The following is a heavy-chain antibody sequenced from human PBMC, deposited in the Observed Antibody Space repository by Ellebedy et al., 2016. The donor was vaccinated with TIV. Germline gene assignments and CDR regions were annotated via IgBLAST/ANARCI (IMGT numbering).Heavy chain of an antibody. J-gene: IGHJ6*02. CDR3: ATGTDIVVVPAAMRRAGYYYGMDV. CDR1: GYTLTELS. V-gene: IGHV1-24*01. CDR2: FDPEDGET. Sequence: AASMKVSCKVSGYTLTELSMHWVRQAPGKGLEWIGGFDPEDGETIYAQKFQGRVTMTEATSTDTAYMELSSLRSEDTAADYCATGTDIVVVPAAMRRAGYYYGMDVWGQGTTVTVSS. D-gene: IGHD2-2*01.